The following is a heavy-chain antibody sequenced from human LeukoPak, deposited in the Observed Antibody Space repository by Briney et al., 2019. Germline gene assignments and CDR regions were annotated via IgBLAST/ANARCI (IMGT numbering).Heavy chain of an antibody. V-gene: IGHV4-39*07. CDR1: GGSISSYY. Sequence: SETLSLTCTVSGGSISSYYWGWIRQPPGKGLEWIGSIYYSGSTYYNPSLKSRVTISVDTSKNQFSLKLSSVTAADTAVYYCARGPFGFLEWSHRAGFDYWGQGTLVTVSS. J-gene: IGHJ4*02. D-gene: IGHD3-3*01. CDR2: IYYSGST. CDR3: ARGPFGFLEWSHRAGFDY.